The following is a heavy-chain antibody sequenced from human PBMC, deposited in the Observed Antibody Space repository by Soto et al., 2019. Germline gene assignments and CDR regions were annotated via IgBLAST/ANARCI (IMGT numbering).Heavy chain of an antibody. J-gene: IGHJ4*02. CDR2: INAGNGNT. D-gene: IGHD3-22*01. CDR1: GYTFTSYA. V-gene: IGHV1-3*01. CDR3: ATVSSVGSLDY. Sequence: QVQLVQSGADVKKTGASVKVSCKASGYTFTSYAMHWVRQAPGQRLEWMGWINAGNGNTKYSQKFQGRVTITRDTSASTAYMELSSLRSEDTAVYYCATVSSVGSLDYWGQGTLVTVSS.